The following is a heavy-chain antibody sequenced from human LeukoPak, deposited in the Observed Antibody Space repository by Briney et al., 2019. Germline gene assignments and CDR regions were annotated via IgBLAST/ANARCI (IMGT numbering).Heavy chain of an antibody. V-gene: IGHV1-18*01. Sequence: GASVKVSCKASGYTFTNSGINWVRQAPGQGLEWLGWISTYNGNTNYAQNLQGRVTMTTDTSTSTAYMELRTLRSDDTAVYYCARGTTVVTPGDYWGQGTLVTVSS. J-gene: IGHJ4*02. CDR3: ARGTTVVTPGDY. CDR2: ISTYNGNT. CDR1: GYTFTNSG. D-gene: IGHD4-23*01.